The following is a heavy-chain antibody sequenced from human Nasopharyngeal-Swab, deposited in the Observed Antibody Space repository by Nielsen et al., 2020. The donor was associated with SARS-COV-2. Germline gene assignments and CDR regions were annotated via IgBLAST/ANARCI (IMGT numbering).Heavy chain of an antibody. J-gene: IGHJ4*02. V-gene: IGHV1-69*04. Sequence: SVKVSCKASGYSFTNYGVSWVRQAPGQGLEWMGRIIPILGIANHAQKFQGRVTITADKSTSTAYMELSSLRSEDTAVYYCAREGSGYDLWYWGQGTLVTVSS. CDR2: IIPILGIA. CDR3: AREGSGYDLWY. CDR1: GYSFTNYG. D-gene: IGHD5-12*01.